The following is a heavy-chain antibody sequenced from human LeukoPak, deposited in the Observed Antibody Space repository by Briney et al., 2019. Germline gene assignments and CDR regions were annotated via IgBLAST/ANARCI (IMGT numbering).Heavy chain of an antibody. J-gene: IGHJ4*02. CDR2: IYWDDDK. Sequence: SGPTLVKPTQTLTLTCTFSGFSLSTSGVGVGWIRQPPGKALEGLALIYWDDDKRYSPSLKSRLTITKDTSKNQVVLTMTNMDPVDTATYYCAHRYLFGEFYYFDYWGQGTLVTVSS. CDR1: GFSLSTSGVG. V-gene: IGHV2-5*02. CDR3: AHRYLFGEFYYFDY. D-gene: IGHD3-10*01.